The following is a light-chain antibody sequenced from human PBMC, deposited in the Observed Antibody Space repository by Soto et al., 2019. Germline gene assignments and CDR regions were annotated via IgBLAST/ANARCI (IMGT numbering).Light chain of an antibody. CDR2: AAY. Sequence: DIQMTQSPSSLSASVGDRVTIACRASQNIRNYLNWYQQTPGKAPKLLIYAAYSLQSGVPSRFSGSGYWTDFTLTITSLQPEDSETYYCQQSSRTPYTFGQGPKLEMK. J-gene: IGKJ2*01. CDR1: QNIRNY. V-gene: IGKV1-39*01. CDR3: QQSSRTPYT.